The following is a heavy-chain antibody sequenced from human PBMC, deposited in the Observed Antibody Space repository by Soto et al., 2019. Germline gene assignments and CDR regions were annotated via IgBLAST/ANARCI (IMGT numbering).Heavy chain of an antibody. CDR1: GYSFTSYW. Sequence: GESLKISCKGSGYSFTSYWITWVRQMPGKGLEWMGRIDPDDSYTKYSPSFQGYVSISAAKSFNNAYLQWCSLQPSDTAMYYCARISILVIADVDSIDDFDISHYVMDVWPEGTKVTVCS. V-gene: IGHV5-10-1*01. CDR2: IDPDDSYT. CDR3: ARISILVIADVDSIDDFDISHYVMDV. D-gene: IGHD2-21*01. J-gene: IGHJ6*02.